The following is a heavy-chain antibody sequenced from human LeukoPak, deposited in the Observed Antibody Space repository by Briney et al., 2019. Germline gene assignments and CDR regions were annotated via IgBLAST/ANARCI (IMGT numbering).Heavy chain of an antibody. Sequence: GASVKVSCKASGYTFSNYDISWVRQAPGQGLEWMGWINPNSGGTNYAQKFQGRVTMTRDTSISTAYMELSRLRSDDTAVYYCARGYSSGSYHYYYYYYMDVWGKGTTVTVSS. CDR1: GYTFSNYD. V-gene: IGHV1-2*02. D-gene: IGHD3-10*01. CDR3: ARGYSSGSYHYYYYYYMDV. CDR2: INPNSGGT. J-gene: IGHJ6*03.